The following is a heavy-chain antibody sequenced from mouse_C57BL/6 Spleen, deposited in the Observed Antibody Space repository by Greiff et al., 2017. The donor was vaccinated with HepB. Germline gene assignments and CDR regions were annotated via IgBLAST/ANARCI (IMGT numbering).Heavy chain of an antibody. Sequence: QVQLQQPGAELVMPGASVKLSCKASGYTFTSYWMHWVKQRPGRGLEWIGEIDPSDSYTNYNQKFKGKSTLTVDKSSSTAYMQLSSLTSEDSAVYYCARKDSSGHRAMDYWGQGTSVTVSS. CDR2: IDPSDSYT. CDR3: ARKDSSGHRAMDY. D-gene: IGHD3-2*02. V-gene: IGHV1-69*01. J-gene: IGHJ4*01. CDR1: GYTFTSYW.